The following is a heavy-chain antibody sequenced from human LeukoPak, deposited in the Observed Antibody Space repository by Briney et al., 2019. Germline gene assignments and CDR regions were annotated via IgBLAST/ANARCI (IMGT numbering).Heavy chain of an antibody. CDR2: ISYDGSNR. D-gene: IGHD6-19*01. V-gene: IGHV3-30-3*01. CDR3: ARTPVAGTGFWFDP. CDR1: GFTHRSYA. J-gene: IGHJ5*02. Sequence: GGALTDSRVSTGFTHRSYALHWVRQPPSRGRAGVAVISYDGSNRYYADSVKGRFTISRANSKSTLYLQMNSLRAEDTAVYYCARTPVAGTGFWFDPWGQGTLVTVSS.